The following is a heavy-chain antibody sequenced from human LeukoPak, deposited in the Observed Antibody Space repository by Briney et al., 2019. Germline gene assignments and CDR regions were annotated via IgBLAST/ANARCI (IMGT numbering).Heavy chain of an antibody. Sequence: TGGSLRLSCVGSGFTISNYWMHWVRQAPGTGLVWVSRIHPDGSITTYADSVKGRFTISRDNAKNTLYLQMNSLRAEDTAVYYCAPQQTYSPYNWFAPGGKETLVTVPS. J-gene: IGHJ5*02. CDR3: APQQTYSPYNWFAP. CDR1: GFTISNYW. CDR2: IHPDGSIT. D-gene: IGHD5-12*01. V-gene: IGHV3-74*03.